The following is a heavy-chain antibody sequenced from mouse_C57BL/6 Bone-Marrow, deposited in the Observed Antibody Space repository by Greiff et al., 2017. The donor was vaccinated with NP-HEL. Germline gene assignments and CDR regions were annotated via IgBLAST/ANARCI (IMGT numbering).Heavy chain of an antibody. CDR2: INPNNGGT. CDR1: GYTFTDYN. Sequence: EVQLQQSGPELVKPGASVKIPCKASGYTFTDYNMDWVKQSHGKSLEWIGDINPNNGGTIYNQKFKGKATLTVDKSSSTAYMELRSLTSEDTAVYYCARGVTTVAPGYWYFDVWGTGTTVTVSS. CDR3: ARGVTTVAPGYWYFDV. D-gene: IGHD1-1*01. J-gene: IGHJ1*03. V-gene: IGHV1-18*01.